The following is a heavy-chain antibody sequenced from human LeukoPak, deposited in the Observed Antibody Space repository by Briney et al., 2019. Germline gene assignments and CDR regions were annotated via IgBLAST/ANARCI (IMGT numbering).Heavy chain of an antibody. CDR2: IYHSGST. V-gene: IGHV4-38-2*01. CDR3: ASAPGPSLFDY. D-gene: IGHD6-13*01. CDR1: GYSISSGYY. J-gene: IGHJ4*02. Sequence: SETLSLTCGVSGYSISSGYYWGWIRQPPGKGLEWIGSIYHSGSTYYNPFLRSRVTISVDTSKNQFSLKLSSVTAADTAVYYCASAPGPSLFDYWGQGTLVTVSS.